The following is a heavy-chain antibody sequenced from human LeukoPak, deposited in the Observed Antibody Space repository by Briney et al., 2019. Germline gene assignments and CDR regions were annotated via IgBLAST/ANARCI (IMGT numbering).Heavy chain of an antibody. Sequence: KPGGSLRLSCAASGFTFSNAWMSWVRQAPGKGLEWVGRIKSKTDGGTTDYAAPVKGRFTISRDDSKNTLYLQMNSLKTEDTAVYYCTATNDFWSGYYKKTFYCYYYMDVWGKGTTVTVSS. CDR2: IKSKTDGGTT. CDR1: GFTFSNAW. CDR3: TATNDFWSGYYKKTFYCYYYMDV. D-gene: IGHD3-3*01. V-gene: IGHV3-15*01. J-gene: IGHJ6*03.